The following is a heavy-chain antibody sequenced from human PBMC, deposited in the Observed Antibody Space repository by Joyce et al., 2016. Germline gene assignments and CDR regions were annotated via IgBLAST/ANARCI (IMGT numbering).Heavy chain of an antibody. J-gene: IGHJ4*02. D-gene: IGHD3-9*01. Sequence: QVQLVQSGAEGKKPGASVKVSCQGSGYTFTTYAGHWVRQAPGQRPEWMGWIDTAMGDTKYSQKFQGRVTLTRDTSASTAYMELSSLRLEDTAVYYCARGTYDILTGNGCDYWGQGTLITVSS. V-gene: IGHV1-3*04. CDR2: IDTAMGDT. CDR3: ARGTYDILTGNGCDY. CDR1: GYTFTTYA.